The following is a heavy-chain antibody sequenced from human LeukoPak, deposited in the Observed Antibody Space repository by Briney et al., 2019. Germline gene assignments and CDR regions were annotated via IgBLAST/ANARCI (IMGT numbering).Heavy chain of an antibody. CDR3: AKDSAKKYDDY. D-gene: IGHD2/OR15-2a*01. Sequence: GGTLRLSCAASGFTFSSYGMSWVRQAPGKGLEWVSAISASGGRTYYADSVKGRFTISRDNSKNTLFLQMNSLRAEDTAVYYCAKDSAKKYDDYWGQGTLVTVSS. CDR2: ISASGGRT. V-gene: IGHV3-23*01. CDR1: GFTFSSYG. J-gene: IGHJ4*02.